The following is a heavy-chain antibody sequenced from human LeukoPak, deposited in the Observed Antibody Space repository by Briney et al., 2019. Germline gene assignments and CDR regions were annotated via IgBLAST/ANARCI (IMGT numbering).Heavy chain of an antibody. J-gene: IGHJ4*02. CDR2: IRSKAYGGTT. V-gene: IGHV3-49*03. D-gene: IGHD4-17*01. CDR1: GFTFGDYA. CDR3: TRGTTHVAYGDYDFDY. Sequence: PGGSLRLSCTASGFTFGDYAMSWFRQAPGKGLEWVGFIRSKAYGGTTEYAASVKGRFTISRDDSKSIAYLQMNSLKTEDTAVYYCTRGTTHVAYGDYDFDYWGQGTLVTVSS.